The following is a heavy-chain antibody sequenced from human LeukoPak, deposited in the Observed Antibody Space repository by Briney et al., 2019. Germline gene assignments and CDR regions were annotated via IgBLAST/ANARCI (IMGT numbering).Heavy chain of an antibody. J-gene: IGHJ6*03. CDR1: GVSISSYY. CDR2: IYTSRST. CDR3: ARDDLYYYYMDV. Sequence: PSETLSLTCTVSGVSISSYYWSWIRQPAGKGLEWIGRIYTSRSTNYNPSLKSRVTISVDTSKNQFSLKLSSVTAADTAVYYCARDDLYYYYMDVWGKGTTVTVSS. V-gene: IGHV4-4*07.